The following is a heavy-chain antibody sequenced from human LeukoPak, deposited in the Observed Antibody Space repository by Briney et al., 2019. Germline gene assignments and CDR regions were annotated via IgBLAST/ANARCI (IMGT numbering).Heavy chain of an antibody. CDR3: AKDPRDIVVVPAAINDY. J-gene: IGHJ4*02. CDR2: ISGSGGST. CDR1: GFTFSSYA. Sequence: GGSLRLSCAASGFTFSSYAMSWVRQAPGKGLEWVSAISGSGGSTYYADSVKGRFTISRDNSKNTLYLQMNSLRAEDTAVYYCAKDPRDIVVVPAAINDYWGQGTLVTVSS. D-gene: IGHD2-2*02. V-gene: IGHV3-23*01.